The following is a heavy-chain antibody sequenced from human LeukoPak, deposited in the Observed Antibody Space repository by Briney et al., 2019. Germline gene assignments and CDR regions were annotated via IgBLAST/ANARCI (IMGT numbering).Heavy chain of an antibody. D-gene: IGHD5-18*01. CDR2: INYRGVS. Sequence: SETLSLTCSVSGDSIIPKFWSWIRQAPGKGLEWVGEINYRGVSRHTTCLKSRVTISVDTPKTELSLKLRSVPAADTGIYYCARMAPKWIQLMRASQYYLDYWGQGPLVPVSS. V-gene: IGHV4-59*01. J-gene: IGHJ4*02. CDR1: GDSIIPKF. CDR3: ARMAPKWIQLMRASQYYLDY.